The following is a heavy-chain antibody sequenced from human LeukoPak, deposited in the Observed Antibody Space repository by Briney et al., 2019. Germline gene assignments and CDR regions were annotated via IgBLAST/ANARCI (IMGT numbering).Heavy chain of an antibody. Sequence: PGGSLRLSCAASGFTFSIYAMSWVRQAPGKGLEWVSTVSGSGHSTFYADSVKGRFTISRDNSKNTLYLQMNSLRAEDTAVYYCAKDSGSYGSGSYTHDYWGQGTLVTVSS. CDR3: AKDSGSYGSGSYTHDY. V-gene: IGHV3-23*01. D-gene: IGHD3-10*01. J-gene: IGHJ4*02. CDR1: GFTFSIYA. CDR2: VSGSGHST.